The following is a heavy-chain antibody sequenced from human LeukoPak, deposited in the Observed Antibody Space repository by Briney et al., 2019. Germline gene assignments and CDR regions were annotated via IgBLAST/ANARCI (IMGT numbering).Heavy chain of an antibody. V-gene: IGHV4-39*01. J-gene: IGHJ5*02. CDR1: GGSISSSSYY. Sequence: PSETLSLTCTVSGGSISSSSYYWGWIRQPPGKGLEWIGSIYYSGSTYYNPSLKSRVTISVDTSKNQFSLKLSSVAAADTAVYYCARGWGSGWSRLDNWFDPWGQGTLVTVSS. CDR3: ARGWGSGWSRLDNWFDP. D-gene: IGHD6-19*01. CDR2: IYYSGST.